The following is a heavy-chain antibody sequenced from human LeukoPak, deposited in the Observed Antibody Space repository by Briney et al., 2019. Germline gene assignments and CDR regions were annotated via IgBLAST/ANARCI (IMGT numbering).Heavy chain of an antibody. J-gene: IGHJ6*02. CDR3: ARARLTSRVVATIRYGMDV. Sequence: GGSLRLSCAASGFTFSSYWMSWVRQAPGKGLEWVANIKQDGSEKYYVDSVKGRFTISRDNAKNSPYLQMNSLRAEDTAVYYCARARLTSRVVATIRYGMDVWGQGTTVTVSS. CDR2: IKQDGSEK. V-gene: IGHV3-7*03. D-gene: IGHD5-12*01. CDR1: GFTFSSYW.